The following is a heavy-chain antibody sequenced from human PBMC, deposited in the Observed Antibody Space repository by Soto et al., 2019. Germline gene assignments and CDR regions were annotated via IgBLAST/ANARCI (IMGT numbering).Heavy chain of an antibody. J-gene: IGHJ6*02. Sequence: GEALQISCKGSGYSVNSYLISRVRQMPGKGLEGMGRIDPSDSYTNYSPSFQGHVTISADKSISTAYLQWSSLKASDTAMYYCASLPSGSYQLSEDGRHGIDVWGQGTPVTGS. D-gene: IGHD1-26*01. CDR1: GYSVNSYL. CDR3: ASLPSGSYQLSEDGRHGIDV. CDR2: IDPSDSYT. V-gene: IGHV5-10-1*01.